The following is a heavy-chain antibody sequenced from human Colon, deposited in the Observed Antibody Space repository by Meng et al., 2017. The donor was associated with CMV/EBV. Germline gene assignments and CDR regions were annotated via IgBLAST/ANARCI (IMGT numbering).Heavy chain of an antibody. CDR2: IRSDGSAT. J-gene: IGHJ4*02. CDR1: GYTFSDYY. V-gene: IGHV1-2*02. D-gene: IGHD6-19*01. Sequence: QELGMRSWAGVEEPGASVKVSCQTSGYTFSDYYMHRVRQAPEQGLEWMGWIRSDGSATNYAQKFRGRVTMTRDASVSTAYMELSGLTSDDTAVYFCVRSSGWSLFDYWGPGALVTVSS. CDR3: VRSSGWSLFDY.